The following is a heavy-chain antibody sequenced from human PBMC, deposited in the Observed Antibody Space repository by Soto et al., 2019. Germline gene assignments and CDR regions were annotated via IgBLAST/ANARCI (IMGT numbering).Heavy chain of an antibody. CDR3: ARELDGIDV. CDR1: GFTFTNYG. V-gene: IGHV3-NL1*01. CDR2: IYSGGTI. Sequence: GGSLRLSCAASGFTFTNYGMQWVRQAPGKGLEWVAVIYSGGTIYYADPVQGRFTISRDNAKNSLYLQMNSLRAEDTAVYYCARELDGIDVWGQGTTVTVSS. J-gene: IGHJ6*02.